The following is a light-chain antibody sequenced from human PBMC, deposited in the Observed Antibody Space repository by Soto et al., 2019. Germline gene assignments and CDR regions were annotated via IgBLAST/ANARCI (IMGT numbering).Light chain of an antibody. CDR3: QQYGSSRWT. J-gene: IGKJ1*01. Sequence: EIVLTQSPGTPSLFSGERANLSRRASQSVSSSYLAWYQQKPGQAPRLLIYGESSRATGIPDRFSGSGSGTDFTLTISRLEPEDFAVYYCQQYGSSRWTFGQGTKVDIK. CDR1: QSVSSSY. V-gene: IGKV3-20*01. CDR2: GES.